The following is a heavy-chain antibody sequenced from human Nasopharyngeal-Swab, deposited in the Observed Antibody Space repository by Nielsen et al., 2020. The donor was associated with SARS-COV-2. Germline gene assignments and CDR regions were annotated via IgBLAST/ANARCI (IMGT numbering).Heavy chain of an antibody. CDR3: GRGACSITTCYENVDV. V-gene: IGHV4-59*01. CDR1: GGSISNYY. CDR2: VYDSGGA. Sequence: SETLSLTCTVSGGSISNYYWSWIRQPPGKGLEWIGYVYDSGGANYNPSLKSRVTISVDTSKNQFSLKLTSVTAADTAVYYCGRGACSITTCYENVDVWGQGTTVTVSS. J-gene: IGHJ6*02. D-gene: IGHD2-2*01.